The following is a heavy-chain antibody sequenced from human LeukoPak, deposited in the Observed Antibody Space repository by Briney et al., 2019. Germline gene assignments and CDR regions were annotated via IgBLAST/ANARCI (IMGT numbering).Heavy chain of an antibody. CDR2: ISYDGSNK. J-gene: IGHJ4*02. V-gene: IGHV3-30*04. CDR3: AKAGGTYYYYFDY. CDR1: GFTFSSYA. Sequence: GGSLRLSCAASGFTFSSYAMHWVRQAPGKGLEWVAVISYDGSNKYYADSVKGRFTISRDNSKNTLYLQMNSLRAEDTAVYYCAKAGGTYYYYFDYWGQGTLVTVSS. D-gene: IGHD1-26*01.